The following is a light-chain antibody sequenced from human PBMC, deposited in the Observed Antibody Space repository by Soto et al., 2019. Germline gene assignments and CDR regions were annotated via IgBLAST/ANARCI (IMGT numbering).Light chain of an antibody. J-gene: IGKJ1*01. CDR3: QQYNNWPPVT. CDR1: QNINTN. Sequence: EIVVTQSPATLSESPGQRATLSCWATQNINTNLAWYQQKPGQAPRLLIFGASTRATGIPARFSGSGSGTEFTLTISSLQSEDIAVYYCQQYNNWPPVTFGQGTKVEIK. CDR2: GAS. V-gene: IGKV3-15*01.